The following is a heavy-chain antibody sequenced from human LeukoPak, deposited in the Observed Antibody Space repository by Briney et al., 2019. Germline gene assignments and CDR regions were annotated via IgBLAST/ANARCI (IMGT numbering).Heavy chain of an antibody. D-gene: IGHD2-2*01. J-gene: IGHJ4*02. CDR3: ARDQVVPAATPDY. CDR2: ISGSGSSI. Sequence: GGSLRLSCAASGFIFSSYEMNWVRQAPGKGLEWVSYISGSGSSIYYADSVKSRFTISRDNAKNSLYLQMNSLRAEDTAVYYCARDQVVPAATPDYWGQGTLVTVSS. V-gene: IGHV3-48*03. CDR1: GFIFSSYE.